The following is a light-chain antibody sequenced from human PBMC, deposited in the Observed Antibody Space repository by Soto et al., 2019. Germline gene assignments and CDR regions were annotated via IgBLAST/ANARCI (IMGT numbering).Light chain of an antibody. Sequence: QSVLTQPPSVSGAPGQRVTISCTGSSSNIGAGYDVHWYQQLPGTAPKLLIYGNSNRPSGVPDRFSGSKSGTSASLAITGLQAEDEADYYCQSYDSSLSVYVFGTGTKATVL. CDR1: SSNIGAGYD. J-gene: IGLJ1*01. CDR3: QSYDSSLSVYV. V-gene: IGLV1-40*01. CDR2: GNS.